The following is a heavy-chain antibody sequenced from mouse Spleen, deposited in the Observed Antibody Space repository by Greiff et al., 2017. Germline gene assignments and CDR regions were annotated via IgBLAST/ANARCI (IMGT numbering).Heavy chain of an antibody. CDR1: GYTFTSYW. V-gene: IGHV1-50*01. D-gene: IGHD4-1*01. J-gene: IGHJ2*01. Sequence: QVQLQQPGAELVKPGASVKLSCKASGYTFTSYWMQWVKQRPGQGLEWIGEIDPSDSYTNYNQKFKGKATLTVDTSSSTAYMQLSSLTSEDSAVYYCARDWAFDYRGQGTTLTVSS. CDR2: IDPSDSYT. CDR3: ARDWAFDY.